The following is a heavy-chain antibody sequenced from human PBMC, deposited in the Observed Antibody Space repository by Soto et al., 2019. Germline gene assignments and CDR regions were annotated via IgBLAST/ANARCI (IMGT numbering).Heavy chain of an antibody. CDR2: ISSDGSKT. J-gene: IGHJ6*02. Sequence: QVQLVESGGGVVQPGGSLRLSCAASGFAFDTFAMHWVRQAPGKGLEWVALISSDGSKTHVADSVKGRLTISRYNSKNMVYLLLQSLSSEETAVYYCAEAAAAAYYYYYYGMDVWGQGTTVTVSS. D-gene: IGHD6-13*01. CDR3: AEAAAAAYYYYYYGMDV. V-gene: IGHV3-30-3*02. CDR1: GFAFDTFA.